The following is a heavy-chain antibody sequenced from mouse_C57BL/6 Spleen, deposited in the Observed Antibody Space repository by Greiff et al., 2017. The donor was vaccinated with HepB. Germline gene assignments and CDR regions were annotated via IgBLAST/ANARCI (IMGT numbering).Heavy chain of an antibody. J-gene: IGHJ2*01. CDR1: GYTFTSYW. D-gene: IGHD1-1*01. CDR3: ARPYGSSVYYFDY. V-gene: IGHV1-59*01. Sequence: QVQLKQPGAELVRPGTSVKLSCKASGYTFTSYWMHWVKQRPGQGLEWIGVIDPSDSYTNYNQKFKGKATLTVDTSSSTAYMQLSSLTSEDSAVYYCARPYGSSVYYFDYWGQGTTLTVSS. CDR2: IDPSDSYT.